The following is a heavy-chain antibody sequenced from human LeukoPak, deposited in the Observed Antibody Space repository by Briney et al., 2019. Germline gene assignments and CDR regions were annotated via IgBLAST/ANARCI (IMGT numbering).Heavy chain of an antibody. V-gene: IGHV4-59*11. CDR3: AGRSYFGPGSPEYFQN. D-gene: IGHD3-10*01. Sequence: SETLSLTCTVSGDSIRNHYCVWIRQPPGKGLEWIGLISYSGGTNYSPSLWSRVTMSIDTSKNQFSLEFSSVTAADTAVYYCAGRSYFGPGSPEYFQNWGQGTQVTVSS. J-gene: IGHJ4*02. CDR2: ISYSGGT. CDR1: GDSIRNHY.